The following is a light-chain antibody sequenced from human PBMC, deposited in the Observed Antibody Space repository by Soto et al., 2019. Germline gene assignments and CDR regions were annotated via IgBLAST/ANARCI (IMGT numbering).Light chain of an antibody. CDR1: QSVTRSY. Sequence: EIVLTQSPGTLSLSPGERATLSCRASQSVTRSYLAWYQQKPGQAPRLLIYGASNRATGIPDRFSGSGSGTDFTLSISRLETEDFAVYYCQDYGSSRTFGQGTKVDIK. CDR2: GAS. V-gene: IGKV3-20*01. CDR3: QDYGSSRT. J-gene: IGKJ1*01.